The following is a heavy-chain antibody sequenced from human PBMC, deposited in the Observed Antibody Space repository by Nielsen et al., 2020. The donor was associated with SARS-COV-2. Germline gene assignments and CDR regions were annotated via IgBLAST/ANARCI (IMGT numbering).Heavy chain of an antibody. D-gene: IGHD4-17*01. Sequence: SETLSLTCTVSGGSISSGGYYWSWIRQHPGKGLEWIGYIYYSGSTYYNSSLKSRVTISVDTSKNQFSLKLSSVTAADTAVYYCVSIAVTTHAFDIWGQGTMVTVSS. CDR3: VSIAVTTHAFDI. CDR2: IYYSGST. J-gene: IGHJ3*02. CDR1: GGSISSGGYY. V-gene: IGHV4-31*03.